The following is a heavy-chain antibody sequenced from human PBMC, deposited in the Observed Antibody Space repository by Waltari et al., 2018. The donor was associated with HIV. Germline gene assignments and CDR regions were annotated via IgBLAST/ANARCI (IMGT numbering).Heavy chain of an antibody. J-gene: IGHJ4*02. Sequence: VRLMESGGGLVEPGGSLTISCAASGFTFSRYTMNWIRHIPGKGLEWLASISRDNRESYYIDSIKGRFTISRDNAANSGFLHMDRLRVDDTAQYFCVRDDPGYEPIDYWGRGTRVTVSS. V-gene: IGHV3-21*02. CDR2: ISRDNRES. D-gene: IGHD2-2*01. CDR1: GFTFSRYT. CDR3: VRDDPGYEPIDY.